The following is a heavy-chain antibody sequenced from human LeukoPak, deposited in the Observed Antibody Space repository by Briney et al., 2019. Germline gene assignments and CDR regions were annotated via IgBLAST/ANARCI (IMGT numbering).Heavy chain of an antibody. CDR3: ARTPQAGATPLDY. J-gene: IGHJ4*02. CDR1: GGSISGYY. CDR2: VFYSGST. D-gene: IGHD1-26*01. V-gene: IGHV4-59*01. Sequence: SETLSLSCTVSGGSISGYYWNWIRQPPGKGLEWIGYVFYSGSTNYNPSLKSRVTISVDTSKNQFSLKLSSVTAADTAMYYCARTPQAGATPLDYWGQGTLVTVSS.